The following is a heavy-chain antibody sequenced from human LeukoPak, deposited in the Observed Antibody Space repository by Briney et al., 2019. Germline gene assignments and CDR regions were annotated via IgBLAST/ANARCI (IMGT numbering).Heavy chain of an antibody. CDR3: ARTYYYDSSPTDSYYYMDV. V-gene: IGHV5-51*01. D-gene: IGHD3-22*01. Sequence: GESLKISCKASGYSFVSHWIVWVRQMPGKGLEWLGIIYPGDSDTRYSPSFQGQVTISADKSISTAYLQWSSLKASDTAMYYCARTYYYDSSPTDSYYYMDVWGKGTTVTVSS. CDR2: IYPGDSDT. CDR1: GYSFVSHW. J-gene: IGHJ6*03.